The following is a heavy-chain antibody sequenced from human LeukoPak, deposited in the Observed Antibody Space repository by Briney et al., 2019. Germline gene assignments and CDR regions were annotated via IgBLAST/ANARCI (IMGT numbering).Heavy chain of an antibody. V-gene: IGHV3-33*06. Sequence: GGSLRPSCEASGFTFSHYGMHWVRQAPGKGLEWVAVIWSDATNQYYADSVKGRFTISRDNFKNTVSLQMNSLRVEDTAVYYCVKDAQRGFDYSNSLQHWGQGSLVTVSS. CDR1: GFTFSHYG. J-gene: IGHJ4*02. D-gene: IGHD4-11*01. CDR2: IWSDATNQ. CDR3: VKDAQRGFDYSNSLQH.